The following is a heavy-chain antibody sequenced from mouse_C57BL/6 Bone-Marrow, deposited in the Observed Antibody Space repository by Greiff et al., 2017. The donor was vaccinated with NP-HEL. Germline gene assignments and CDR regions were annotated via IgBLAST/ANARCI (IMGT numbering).Heavy chain of an antibody. J-gene: IGHJ4*01. V-gene: IGHV7-3*01. CDR3: ASSLPLYAMDY. Sequence: EVQLQQSGGGLVQPGGSLSLSCAASGFTFTDYYMSWVRQPPGKALEWLGFIRNKANGYTTEYSASVKGRFTISRDNSQSILYLQMNALRAEDSATYYCASSLPLYAMDYWGQGTSVTVSS. D-gene: IGHD5-5*01. CDR2: IRNKANGYTT. CDR1: GFTFTDYY.